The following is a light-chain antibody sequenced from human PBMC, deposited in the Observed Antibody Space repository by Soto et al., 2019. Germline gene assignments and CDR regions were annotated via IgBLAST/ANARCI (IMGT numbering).Light chain of an antibody. J-gene: IGLJ1*01. V-gene: IGLV2-8*01. CDR2: DVS. Sequence: QSALTQPPSASGSPGQSVAISCTGTSSDVGGYNYVSWYQQHPGKAPKLMIYDVSKRPSGVPDRFSGSKSGNTASLTVSGLQAEDEPDYYCSSYAGTHIVFGTGTKVTVL. CDR1: SSDVGGYNY. CDR3: SSYAGTHIV.